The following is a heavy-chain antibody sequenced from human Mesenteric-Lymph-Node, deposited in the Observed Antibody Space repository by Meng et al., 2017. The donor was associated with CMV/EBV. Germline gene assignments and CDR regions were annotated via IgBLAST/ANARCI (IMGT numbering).Heavy chain of an antibody. CDR3: AKASGNRAFDY. Sequence: GGSLRPSCVASGSTLSRHDMSWVRQVPGKGLEWVSTISSSGTTTYFPDSVKGRFTVSRDNSKNTLFLQMNSLRAEDTAIYYCAKASGNRAFDYWGQGMLVTVSS. D-gene: IGHD4-23*01. CDR2: ISSSGTTT. J-gene: IGHJ4*02. CDR1: GSTLSRHD. V-gene: IGHV3-23*01.